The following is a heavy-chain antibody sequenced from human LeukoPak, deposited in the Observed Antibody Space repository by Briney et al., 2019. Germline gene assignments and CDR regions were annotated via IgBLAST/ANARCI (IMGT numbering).Heavy chain of an antibody. CDR3: ARSPPFVVVPAAQID. CDR2: IYHSGST. J-gene: IGHJ4*02. V-gene: IGHV4-30-2*01. CDR1: GGSISSGGYY. D-gene: IGHD2-2*01. Sequence: PSETLSLTCTVSGGSISSGGYYWSWIRQPPGKGLEWIGYIYHSGSTYYNPSLKSRVTISVDRSKNQFSLKLSSVTAADTAVYYCARSPPFVVVPAAQIDWGQGTLVTVSS.